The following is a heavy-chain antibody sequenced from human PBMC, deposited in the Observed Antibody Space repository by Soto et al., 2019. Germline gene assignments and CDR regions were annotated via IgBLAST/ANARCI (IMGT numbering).Heavy chain of an antibody. CDR1: GFTFSSYA. Sequence: GGSLRLSCAASGFTFSSYAMSWVRQAPGKGLELVSAISGSGGSTYYADSVKGRFTISRDNSKNTLYLQMNSLRAEDADVYYCAKEPVFGVVVYWGQGTLVTVSS. CDR2: ISGSGGST. CDR3: AKEPVFGVVVY. D-gene: IGHD3-3*01. J-gene: IGHJ4*02. V-gene: IGHV3-23*01.